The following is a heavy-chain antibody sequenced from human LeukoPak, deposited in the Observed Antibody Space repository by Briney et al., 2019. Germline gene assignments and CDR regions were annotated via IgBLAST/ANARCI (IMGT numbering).Heavy chain of an antibody. Sequence: PSETLSLTCTVSGGSISSGDYYWSWIRQPPGKGLEWIGEINHSGSTNYNPSLKSRVTISVDTSKNQFSLKLSSVTAADTAVYYCARGSTGVLRYFDWLLSSQNYFDYWGQGTLVTVSS. CDR2: INHSGST. J-gene: IGHJ4*02. CDR3: ARGSTGVLRYFDWLLSSQNYFDY. CDR1: GGSISSGDYY. D-gene: IGHD3-9*01. V-gene: IGHV4-39*07.